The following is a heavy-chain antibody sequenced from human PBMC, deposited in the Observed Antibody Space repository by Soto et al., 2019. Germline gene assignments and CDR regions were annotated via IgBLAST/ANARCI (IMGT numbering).Heavy chain of an antibody. CDR2: INHSGST. CDR1: GGSFSGYY. V-gene: IGHV4-34*01. D-gene: IGHD3-22*01. CDR3: ARVLSPDYYDSSGYDY. Sequence: SETLSLTCAVYGGSFSGYYWSWIRQPPGKGLEWIGEINHSGSTNYNPSLKSRVTISVDTSKNQFSLKLSSVTAADTAVYYCARVLSPDYYDSSGYDYWGQGTLVTAPQ. J-gene: IGHJ4*02.